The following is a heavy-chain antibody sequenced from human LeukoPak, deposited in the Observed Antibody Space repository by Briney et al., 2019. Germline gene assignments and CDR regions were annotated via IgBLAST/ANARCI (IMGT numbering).Heavy chain of an antibody. D-gene: IGHD3-22*01. Sequence: ASVKVSCKASGYTFTSYDINWVRQATGQGLEWMGWMNPNSGNTGYAQKFQGRVTMTRNTSISTAYMELSSLRSEDTAVYYCARGDDYYDSSGYPYYYYYYYMDVWGKGTTVTISS. CDR3: ARGDDYYDSSGYPYYYYYYYMDV. J-gene: IGHJ6*03. CDR2: MNPNSGNT. CDR1: GYTFTSYD. V-gene: IGHV1-8*01.